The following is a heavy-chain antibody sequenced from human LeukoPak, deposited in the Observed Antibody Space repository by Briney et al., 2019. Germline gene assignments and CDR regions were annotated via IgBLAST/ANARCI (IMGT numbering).Heavy chain of an antibody. CDR3: AREWELLNYFDY. CDR2: ISSSSSTI. J-gene: IGHJ4*02. V-gene: IGHV3-48*01. Sequence: SGGSLRLSCAASGFTFSSYSMNWVRQAPGKGLEWASYISSSSSTIYYADSVKGRFTISRDNAKNSLYLQMNSLRAEDTAVYYCAREWELLNYFDYWGQGTLVTVSS. CDR1: GFTFSSYS. D-gene: IGHD1-26*01.